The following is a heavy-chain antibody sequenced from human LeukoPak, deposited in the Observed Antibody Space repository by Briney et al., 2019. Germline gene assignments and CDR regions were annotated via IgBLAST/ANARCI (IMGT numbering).Heavy chain of an antibody. D-gene: IGHD2-8*02. J-gene: IGHJ4*02. CDR3: AKVSCTGGSCSSFDY. Sequence: GGSLRLSCAASGFTFSSFVMSWVRQAPGKGLEWVSSISGSGVYKSYTDSVKGRFTISRDNSKNTLYVQMNSLRAEDTALYYCAKVSCTGGSCSSFDYWGQGTL. CDR2: ISGSGVYK. V-gene: IGHV3-23*01. CDR1: GFTFSSFV.